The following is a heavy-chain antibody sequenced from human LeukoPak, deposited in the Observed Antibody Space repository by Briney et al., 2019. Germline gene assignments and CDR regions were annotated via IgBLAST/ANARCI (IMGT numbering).Heavy chain of an antibody. J-gene: IGHJ3*02. D-gene: IGHD3-10*01. V-gene: IGHV4-39*01. CDR3: ARHGEGYGALDI. CDR2: ISYSGST. CDR1: GGSISSRGYY. Sequence: SETLSLTCTVSGGSISSRGYYWVWIRQPPGKGLEYIGTISYSGSTYYNPSLRSRVTISVDTSENQFSLKLSSVTAADTAVYFCARHGEGYGALDIWGQGTMVTVSS.